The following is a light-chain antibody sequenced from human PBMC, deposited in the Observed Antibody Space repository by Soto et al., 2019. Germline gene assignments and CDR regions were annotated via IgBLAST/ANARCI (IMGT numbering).Light chain of an antibody. Sequence: QSVLTQPASVSGSPGQSITISCTGTSSDVGGYNYVSWYQQHPGKAPKLMIYDVINRPSGVSNRFSGSKSGNTASLTISGLQAEDEADYYCSSYTSSSTYVFGTGTKVTV. CDR3: SSYTSSSTYV. J-gene: IGLJ1*01. CDR2: DVI. CDR1: SSDVGGYNY. V-gene: IGLV2-14*01.